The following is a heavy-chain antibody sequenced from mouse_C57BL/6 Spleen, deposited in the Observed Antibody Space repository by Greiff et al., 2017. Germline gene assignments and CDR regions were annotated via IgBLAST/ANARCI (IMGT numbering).Heavy chain of an antibody. Sequence: VQLQLPGAELVRPGASVKVSCKSSGYTFTSYWMHWLKQRPGQGLGWIGRIHPSDSDTNYNQKFKGKATLTVVTSSSTAYMQLISLTSEDSAVYDSAVRTCSDREVYAMNYWGQGTSVTVSS. CDR2: IHPSDSDT. CDR3: AVRTCSDREVYAMNY. J-gene: IGHJ4*01. V-gene: IGHV1-74*01. CDR1: GYTFTSYW. D-gene: IGHD2-14*01.